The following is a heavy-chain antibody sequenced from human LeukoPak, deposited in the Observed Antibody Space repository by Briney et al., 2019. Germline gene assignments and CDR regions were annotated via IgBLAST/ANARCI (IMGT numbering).Heavy chain of an antibody. D-gene: IGHD6-13*01. CDR2: FSGSGGST. Sequence: GGSLRLSCVASGFTFNNYGMSWVRQAPGKGLEWVSTFSGSGGSTYYADSVKGRFTISRDNSKNTLYLQMNSLRAEDTAVYYCARDSSSSWYFDYWGQGTLVTVSS. CDR3: ARDSSSSWYFDY. CDR1: GFTFNNYG. V-gene: IGHV3-23*01. J-gene: IGHJ4*02.